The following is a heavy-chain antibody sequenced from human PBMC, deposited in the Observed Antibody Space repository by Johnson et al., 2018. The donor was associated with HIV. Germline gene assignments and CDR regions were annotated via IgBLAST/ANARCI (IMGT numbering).Heavy chain of an antibody. CDR3: ASTSSGWFYAFDI. J-gene: IGHJ3*02. CDR2: ISYDGSNK. CDR1: GFTFSSYP. V-gene: IGHV3-30*04. D-gene: IGHD6-19*01. Sequence: QVQLVESGGGVVQPGRSLRLSCAASGFTFSSYPMHWVRQAPGKGLEWVAVISYDGSNKYYADSVKGRFTISRDNSKNTLYLQMNSLRAEDTAVYYCASTSSGWFYAFDIWGQGTMVTVSS.